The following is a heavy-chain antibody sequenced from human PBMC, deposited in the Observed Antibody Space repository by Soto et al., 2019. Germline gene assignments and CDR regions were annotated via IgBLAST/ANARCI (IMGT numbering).Heavy chain of an antibody. CDR3: AGGDYYDSSGAVDY. CDR2: IYYSGST. V-gene: IGHV4-59*01. D-gene: IGHD3-22*01. J-gene: IGHJ4*02. Sequence: SETLSLTCTVSGGSISSYYWSWIRQPPGKGLEWIGYIYYSGSTNYNPSPKSRVTISVDTSKNQFSLKLSSVTAADTAVYYCAGGDYYDSSGAVDYWGQETLVTVSS. CDR1: GGSISSYY.